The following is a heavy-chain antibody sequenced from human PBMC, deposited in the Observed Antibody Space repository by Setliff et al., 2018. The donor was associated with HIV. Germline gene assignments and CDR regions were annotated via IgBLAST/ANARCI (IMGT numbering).Heavy chain of an antibody. Sequence: PSETLSLTCALYGGSFSGHSWSWIRQSPGKGLEWVGEVSHTERSNYNPSLRPRVTISLDTSKNQFSLYLRSVTAADTAVYYCARGRIPAAATRFYYMDVWATGTTVTVSS. CDR3: ARGRIPAAATRFYYMDV. D-gene: IGHD6-13*01. CDR2: VSHTERS. V-gene: IGHV4-34*01. J-gene: IGHJ6*03. CDR1: GGSFSGHS.